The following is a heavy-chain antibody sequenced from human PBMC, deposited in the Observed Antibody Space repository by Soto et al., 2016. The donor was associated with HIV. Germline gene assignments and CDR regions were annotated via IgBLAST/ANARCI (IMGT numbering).Heavy chain of an antibody. CDR3: ARGGEYYDILTGY. J-gene: IGHJ4*02. Sequence: EVQLVESGGGLVQPGGSLRLSCAASRFTFSSYWMHWVRQAPGKGLVWVSRVNSDGSRISYADSVKGRFTISRDNAKNTLYLQMNSLRAEDTAVYYCARGGEYYDILTGYWGQGTLVTVS. V-gene: IGHV3-74*01. CDR1: RFTFSSYW. D-gene: IGHD3-9*01. CDR2: VNSDGSRI.